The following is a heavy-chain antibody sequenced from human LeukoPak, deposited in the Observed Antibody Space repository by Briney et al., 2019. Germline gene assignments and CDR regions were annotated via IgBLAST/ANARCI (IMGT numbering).Heavy chain of an antibody. CDR1: GFTLSSYA. CDR3: AKAPDIVVVVAASFFDY. J-gene: IGHJ4*02. V-gene: IGHV3-23*01. Sequence: GTLRLSCAASGFTLSSYAMSWVRQAPGKGLEWVSAISGSGGSTYYADSVKGRFTISRDNSKNTLYLQMNSLRAEDTAVYYCAKAPDIVVVVAASFFDYWGQGTLVTVSS. CDR2: ISGSGGST. D-gene: IGHD2-15*01.